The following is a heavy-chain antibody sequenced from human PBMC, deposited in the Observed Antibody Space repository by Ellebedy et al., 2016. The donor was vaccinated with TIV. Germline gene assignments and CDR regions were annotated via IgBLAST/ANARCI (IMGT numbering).Heavy chain of an antibody. CDR2: ISGSGGST. D-gene: IGHD3-3*01. Sequence: GESLKISXAASGFTFSSYAMSWVRQAPGKGLEWVSAISGSGGSTYYADSVKGRFTISRDNSKNTLYLQMNSLRAEDTAVYYCAKETYDFWSGDPMDVWGQGTTVTVSS. J-gene: IGHJ6*02. CDR3: AKETYDFWSGDPMDV. V-gene: IGHV3-23*01. CDR1: GFTFSSYA.